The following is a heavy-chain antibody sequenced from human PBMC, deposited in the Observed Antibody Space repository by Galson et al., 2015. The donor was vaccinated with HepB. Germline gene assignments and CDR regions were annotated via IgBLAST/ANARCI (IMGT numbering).Heavy chain of an antibody. CDR2: IIPIFGTA. J-gene: IGHJ3*02. Sequence: SVKVSCKASGGTFSSYAISWVRQAPGQGLEWMGGIIPIFGTANYAQKFQGRVTITADESTSTAYMELSSLRSEDTAVYYCATPRAQLRFLEWSLYNLDIWGQGTMVTVSS. CDR1: GGTFSSYA. CDR3: ATPRAQLRFLEWSLYNLDI. D-gene: IGHD3-3*01. V-gene: IGHV1-69*13.